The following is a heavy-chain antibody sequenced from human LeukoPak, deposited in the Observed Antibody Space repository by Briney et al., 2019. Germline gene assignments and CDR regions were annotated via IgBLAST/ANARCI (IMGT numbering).Heavy chain of an antibody. CDR3: AMGIPGRSIDY. CDR1: GGSFSGYY. D-gene: IGHD6-13*01. Sequence: PSETLSLTCAVYGGSFSGYYWSWIRQPPGKGLEWIGEINHSGSTNYNPSLKSRVTISVDTSKNQFSLKLSSVTAADTAVYYCAMGIPGRSIDYWGQGTLVTVSS. V-gene: IGHV4-34*01. J-gene: IGHJ4*02. CDR2: INHSGST.